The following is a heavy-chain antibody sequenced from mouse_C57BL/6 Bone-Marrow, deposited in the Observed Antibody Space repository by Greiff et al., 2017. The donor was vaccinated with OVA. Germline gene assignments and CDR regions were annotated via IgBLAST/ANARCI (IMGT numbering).Heavy chain of an antibody. CDR2: ISDGGSYT. D-gene: IGHD1-1*01. V-gene: IGHV5-4*01. Sequence: EVKLVESGGGLVKPGGSLKLSCAASGFTFSSYAMSWVRQTPEKRLEWVATISDGGSYTYYPDNVKGRFTISRDNAKNNLYLHMSHLKSEDTAMYYCARDRDYYGSSYDWYFDVWGTGTTVTVSS. CDR3: ARDRDYYGSSYDWYFDV. CDR1: GFTFSSYA. J-gene: IGHJ1*03.